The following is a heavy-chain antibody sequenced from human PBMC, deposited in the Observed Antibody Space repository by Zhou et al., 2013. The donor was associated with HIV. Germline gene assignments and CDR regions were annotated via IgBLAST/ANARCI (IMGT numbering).Heavy chain of an antibody. D-gene: IGHD3-10*01. Sequence: QVQLVQSGAEVKKPGASVKVSCKASGYYLYQLWYQLGATRPLDKGLSGWDGSALTMVTTNYAQKLQGRVTMTTDTSTSTAYMELRSLRSDDTAVYYCARDSNYGSGSYPREEFGGDAFDIVGPRDKWSPSLQ. CDR3: ARDSNYGSGSYPREEFGGDAFDI. J-gene: IGHJ3*02. CDR2: SALTMVTT. V-gene: IGHV1-18*01. CDR1: GYYLYQLW.